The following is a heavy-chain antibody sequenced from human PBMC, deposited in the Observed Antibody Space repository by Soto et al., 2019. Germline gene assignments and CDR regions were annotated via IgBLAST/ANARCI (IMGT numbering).Heavy chain of an antibody. CDR1: GYTFTSYG. V-gene: IGHV1-18*01. CDR2: ISAYNGNT. Sequence: ASVKVSCKASGYTFTSYGISWVRQAPGQGLEWMGWISAYNGNTNYAQKLQGRVTMTTDTSTSTAYMELRSLRSDDTAVYYCARDRRRVAVASNLFDPWGQGTLVTVSS. D-gene: IGHD6-19*01. CDR3: ARDRRRVAVASNLFDP. J-gene: IGHJ5*02.